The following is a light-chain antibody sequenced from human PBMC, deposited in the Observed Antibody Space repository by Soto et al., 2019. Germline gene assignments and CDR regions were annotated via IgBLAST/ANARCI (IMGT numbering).Light chain of an antibody. Sequence: ALTQHAAVSGSPGQSITISCTGTSSDIGRYNYVSWYQQYPGKAPKFMIYDVSNRPSGVSNRFSGSKSGNTASLTISGLQAEDEADYYCSSYISSSTYVFGTGTKVTV. V-gene: IGLV2-14*01. CDR3: SSYISSSTYV. J-gene: IGLJ1*01. CDR2: DVS. CDR1: SSDIGRYNY.